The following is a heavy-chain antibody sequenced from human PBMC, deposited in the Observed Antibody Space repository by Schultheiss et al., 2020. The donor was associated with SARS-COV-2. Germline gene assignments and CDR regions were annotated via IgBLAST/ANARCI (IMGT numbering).Heavy chain of an antibody. J-gene: IGHJ4*02. CDR1: GFTFSSYA. D-gene: IGHD3-22*01. V-gene: IGHV3-7*01. CDR3: ARDGIVVVNFDY. Sequence: GGSLRLSCAASGFTFSSYAMSWVRQAPGKGLEWVANIKQDGSEKYYVDSVKGRFTISRDNAKNSLYLQMNSLRAEDTAVYYCARDGIVVVNFDYWGQGTLVTVSS. CDR2: IKQDGSEK.